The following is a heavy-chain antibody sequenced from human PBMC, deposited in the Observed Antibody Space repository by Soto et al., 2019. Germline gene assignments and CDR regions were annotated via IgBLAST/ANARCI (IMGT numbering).Heavy chain of an antibody. CDR1: GGSISSGGYY. CDR2: IYYSGTT. CDR3: ARRGGSSYGYYFDY. J-gene: IGHJ4*02. D-gene: IGHD5-18*01. Sequence: QVQLQESGPGLVKPSQTLSLTCTVSGGSISSGGYYWSWIRQHPGKGLEWIGYIYYSGTTYYNPSFKSRVTXXVXTXXNQFSLKLSSVTAADTAVYYCARRGGSSYGYYFDYWGQGTLVTVSS. V-gene: IGHV4-31*03.